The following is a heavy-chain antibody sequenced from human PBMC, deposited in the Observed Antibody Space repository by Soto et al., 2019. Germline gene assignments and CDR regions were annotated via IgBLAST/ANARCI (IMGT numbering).Heavy chain of an antibody. V-gene: IGHV4-39*07. CDR2: IYSSGST. CDR1: GSSXSSSSYY. J-gene: IGHJ4*02. CDR3: ARDHPHSYGVYYFDY. Sequence: PXETLSLTCIVSGSSXSSSSYYWGWLRQPPGKGLEWIGSIYSSGSTHYNPSLQNRVTISIDTSKNQVSLKVNSVTAADTAVYYCARDHPHSYGVYYFDYWGQGTPVTVSS. D-gene: IGHD5-18*01.